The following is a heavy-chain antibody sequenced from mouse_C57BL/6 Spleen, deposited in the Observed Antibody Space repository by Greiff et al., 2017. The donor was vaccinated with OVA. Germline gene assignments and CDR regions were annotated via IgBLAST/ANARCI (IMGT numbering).Heavy chain of an antibody. CDR2: IYPGDGDT. V-gene: IGHV1-82*01. D-gene: IGHD2-14*01. CDR1: GYAFSSSW. J-gene: IGHJ4*01. Sequence: QVQLQQSGPELVKPGASVKISCKASGYAFSSSWMNWVKQRPGKGLEWIGRIYPGDGDTNYNGKFKGKATLTADKSSSTAYMQLSSLTSEDSAVYFCARDGYHYYAMDYWGQGTSVTVSS. CDR3: ARDGYHYYAMDY.